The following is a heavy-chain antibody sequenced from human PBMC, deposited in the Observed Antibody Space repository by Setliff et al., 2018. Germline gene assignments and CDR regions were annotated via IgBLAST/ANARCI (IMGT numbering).Heavy chain of an antibody. J-gene: IGHJ3*02. V-gene: IGHV1-69*10. CDR3: AGGPQKDAFDI. CDR1: GGTFSSYA. D-gene: IGHD1-26*01. Sequence: SVKVSCKASGGTFSSYAISWVRQAPGQGLEWMGGIIPILGIANYAQKFQGRVTITADESTSTAYMELSSLRSEDTAVYYCAGGPQKDAFDIWGQGTMVTVSS. CDR2: IIPILGIA.